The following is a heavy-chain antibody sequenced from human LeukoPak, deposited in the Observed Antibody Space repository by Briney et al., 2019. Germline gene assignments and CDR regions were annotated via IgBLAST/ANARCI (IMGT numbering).Heavy chain of an antibody. V-gene: IGHV1-18*01. J-gene: IGHJ4*02. CDR1: GYTFTSYG. CDR3: ARALYDSSGYSTDY. Sequence: GASVKVSCKASGYTFTSYGISWVPPAPGQGLEWMGWISAYNGNTNYAQKLQGRVTMTTDTSTSTAYMELRSVRSGDTAVYYCARALYDSSGYSTDYWGQGTLVTVSS. D-gene: IGHD3-22*01. CDR2: ISAYNGNT.